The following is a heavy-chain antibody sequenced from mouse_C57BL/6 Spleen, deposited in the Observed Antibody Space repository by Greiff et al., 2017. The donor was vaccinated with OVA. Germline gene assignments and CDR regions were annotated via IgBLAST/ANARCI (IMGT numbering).Heavy chain of an antibody. Sequence: QVQLQQPGAELVKPGASVKLSCKASGYTFTSYWMHWVKQRPGQGLEWIGMIHPNSGSTNYNEKFKSKATLTVDKSSSTAYMQLSSLTSEDSAVYYCAPLYYGYYAMDYWGQGTSVTVSS. J-gene: IGHJ4*01. CDR3: APLYYGYYAMDY. V-gene: IGHV1-64*01. CDR1: GYTFTSYW. CDR2: IHPNSGST. D-gene: IGHD2-1*01.